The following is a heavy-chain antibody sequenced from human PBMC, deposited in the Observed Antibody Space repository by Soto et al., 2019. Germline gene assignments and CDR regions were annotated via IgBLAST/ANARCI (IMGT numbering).Heavy chain of an antibody. D-gene: IGHD1-1*01. V-gene: IGHV4-34*01. CDR3: ARGSGIVALPGELEDVKYDY. Sequence: QVQLQQWGAGLVKPSETLSLSCAVYGQSFSGHSWAWIRQPPGKGLEWIGEINESGSTYYNPSFKSRVTNSTDTSKNQFSLKLSSVSAADTAAYFCARGSGIVALPGELEDVKYDYWGQGTLVNVSS. J-gene: IGHJ4*02. CDR2: INESGST. CDR1: GQSFSGHS.